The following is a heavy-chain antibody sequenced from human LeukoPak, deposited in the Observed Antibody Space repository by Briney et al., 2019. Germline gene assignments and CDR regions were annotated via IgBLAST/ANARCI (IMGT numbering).Heavy chain of an antibody. V-gene: IGHV4-34*01. J-gene: IGHJ4*02. D-gene: IGHD3-10*02. Sequence: SETLSLTCAVYGGSFSGYYWSWIRQPPGKGLEWIGEINHSGSTNYNPSLKSRVTISVDTSKNQFSLKLSSVTAADTAVYYCARGGLVRGVTYHDYWGQGTLVTVSS. CDR1: GGSFSGYY. CDR3: ARGGLVRGVTYHDY. CDR2: INHSGST.